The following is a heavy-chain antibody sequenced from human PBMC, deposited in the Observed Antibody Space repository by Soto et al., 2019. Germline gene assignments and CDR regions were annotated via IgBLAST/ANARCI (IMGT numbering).Heavy chain of an antibody. CDR2: IKTKADGETT. V-gene: IGHV3-15*01. CDR1: GFTFSNAW. CDR3: ITDPSGSN. J-gene: IGHJ4*02. D-gene: IGHD7-27*01. Sequence: EGQLVESGGGLVKPGGSLRLSCAASGFTFSNAWMTWVRQAPGKGLEWVGRIKTKADGETTNYAAPVKGRFTILRDDSKATLYLQMNSLKTEDTAVYYCITDPSGSNWGQGTLVTVSS.